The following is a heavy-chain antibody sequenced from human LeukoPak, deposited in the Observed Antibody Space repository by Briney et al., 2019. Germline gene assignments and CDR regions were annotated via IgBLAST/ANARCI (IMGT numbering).Heavy chain of an antibody. Sequence: TGGSLRLSCAASGFTFSSYWMHWVRQAPGKGLVWVSRINSDGSSTSYADSVKGRFTISRDNAKNTLYLQMNSLRAEDTAVYYCARDRHYYDSSGFVGFDYWGQGTLVTVSS. CDR1: GFTFSSYW. J-gene: IGHJ4*02. V-gene: IGHV3-74*01. D-gene: IGHD3-22*01. CDR2: INSDGSST. CDR3: ARDRHYYDSSGFVGFDY.